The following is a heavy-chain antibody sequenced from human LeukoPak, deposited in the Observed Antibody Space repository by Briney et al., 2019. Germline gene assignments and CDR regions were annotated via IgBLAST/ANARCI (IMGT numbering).Heavy chain of an antibody. D-gene: IGHD6-13*01. CDR3: ARGAAAGIIYFDY. V-gene: IGHV4-59*01. Sequence: TSETLSLTCTVSGGSISSYYWSWIRQPPGKGLEWIGYIYYSGSTNYNPSLKSRVTISVDTSKNQFSLKLSSVTAADTAVYYCARGAAAGIIYFDYWGQGTLVTVSS. CDR1: GGSISSYY. CDR2: IYYSGST. J-gene: IGHJ4*02.